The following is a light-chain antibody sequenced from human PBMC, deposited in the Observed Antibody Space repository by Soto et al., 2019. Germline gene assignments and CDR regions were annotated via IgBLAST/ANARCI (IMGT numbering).Light chain of an antibody. Sequence: EIVLTQFPGTLSLSPGERATLSCRASQSLHSNFLVWYQQKPGQAPRLLFSSASRRVTGMPDWFSGSGSGTEFALTISRLDPEDFAVYYCHQSGISPLTLGTGTRVNV. J-gene: IGKJ3*01. V-gene: IGKV3-20*01. CDR3: HQSGISPLT. CDR1: QSLHSNF. CDR2: SAS.